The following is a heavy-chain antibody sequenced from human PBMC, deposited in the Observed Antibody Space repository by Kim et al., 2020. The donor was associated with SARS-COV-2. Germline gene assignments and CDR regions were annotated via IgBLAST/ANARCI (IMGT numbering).Heavy chain of an antibody. CDR3: ARDGGYFDWLPGVGWFDP. D-gene: IGHD3-9*01. V-gene: IGHV3-33*05. CDR2: ISYDGSNK. CDR1: GFTFSSYG. Sequence: GGSLRLSCAASGFTFSSYGMHWVRQAPGKGLEWVAVISYDGSNKYYADSVKGRFTISRDNSKNTLYLQMNSLRAEDTAVYYCARDGGYFDWLPGVGWFDPWGQGTLVTVSS. J-gene: IGHJ5*02.